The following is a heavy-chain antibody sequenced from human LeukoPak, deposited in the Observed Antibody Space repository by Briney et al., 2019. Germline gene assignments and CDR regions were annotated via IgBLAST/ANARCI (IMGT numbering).Heavy chain of an antibody. Sequence: GGSLRLSCVASRLTFSSYWMSWVRQAPGKGLEWVANIKQDGSEKYYVDSVKGRFTISRDNAKNSLYLQMNSLRAEDTAVYYCARGSYYYYYMDVWGKGTTVTVSS. J-gene: IGHJ6*03. CDR3: ARGSYYYYYMDV. D-gene: IGHD6-6*01. CDR2: IKQDGSEK. CDR1: RLTFSSYW. V-gene: IGHV3-7*01.